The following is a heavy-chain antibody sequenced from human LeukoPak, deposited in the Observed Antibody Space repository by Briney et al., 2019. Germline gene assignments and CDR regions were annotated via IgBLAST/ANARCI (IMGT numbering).Heavy chain of an antibody. CDR3: AGHDYYYGMDV. Sequence: TSETLSLTCTVSGGSISSYYWSWIRQPPGKGLEWIAYISDIGSINYNPSLKSRVTISLDTSKNQFSLKLSSVIAADTAVYYCAGHDYYYGMDVWGQGTTVTVSS. J-gene: IGHJ6*02. V-gene: IGHV4-59*08. CDR2: ISDIGSI. CDR1: GGSISSYY.